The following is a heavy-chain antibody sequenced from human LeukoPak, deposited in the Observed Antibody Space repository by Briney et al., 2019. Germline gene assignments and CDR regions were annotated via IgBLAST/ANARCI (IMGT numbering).Heavy chain of an antibody. V-gene: IGHV4-59*02. CDR2: IFHDGVT. CDR1: GASVSGNH. Sequence: SETLSLTCAVSGASVSGNHWSWIRQSPEKGLEWIGHIFHDGVTEYNPSLKSRVTMLPDTSKNQFSLRLTSVTAADTAVYYCAKSQRWLPFESWGQGPL. D-gene: IGHD5-12*01. J-gene: IGHJ4*02. CDR3: AKSQRWLPFES.